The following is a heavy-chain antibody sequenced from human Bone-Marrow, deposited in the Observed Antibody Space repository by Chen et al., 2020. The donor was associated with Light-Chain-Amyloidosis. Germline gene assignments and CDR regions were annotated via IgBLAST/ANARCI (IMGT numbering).Heavy chain of an antibody. D-gene: IGHD3-3*01. CDR2: IIPMFGRA. V-gene: IGHV1-69*01. Sequence: QVQLVQSGAEVKKPGSSVKVSCRASGGTFNSYGVSWIRQAPGQGLEWMGWIIPMFGRAHYAQKFHGRVTMTADESTNTAYMELSRLGSEDTAVYYCARDETPIFGVVTYNWFDPCGQGTLVTVSS. CDR1: GGTFNSYG. J-gene: IGHJ5*02. CDR3: ARDETPIFGVVTYNWFDP.